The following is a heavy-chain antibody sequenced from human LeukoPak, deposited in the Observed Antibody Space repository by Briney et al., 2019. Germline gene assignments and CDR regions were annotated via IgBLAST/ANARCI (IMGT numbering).Heavy chain of an antibody. CDR2: IYTSVST. J-gene: IGHJ4*02. D-gene: IGHD3-10*01. CDR1: GGSISSGSYY. Sequence: PSETLSLTCTVSGGSISSGSYYWSWIRQPAGKGLEWIGRIYTSVSTNYNPSLKSRVTISVDTSKNQFSLKLSSVTAADTAVYYCARDDFGSYWGQGILVTVSS. CDR3: ARDDFGSY. V-gene: IGHV4-61*02.